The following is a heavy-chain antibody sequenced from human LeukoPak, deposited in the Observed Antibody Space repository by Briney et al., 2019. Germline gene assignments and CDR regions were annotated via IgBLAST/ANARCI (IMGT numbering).Heavy chain of an antibody. D-gene: IGHD3-10*01. CDR1: GYTLTELS. CDR3: ARAAHYYYGSGSYYKPGLFDY. CDR2: FDPEDGET. Sequence: ASVKVSCKVSGYTLTELSMHWVRQAPGKGLEWMGGFDPEDGETIYAQKFQGRVTMTEDTSTDTAYMELSSLRSEDTAVYYCARAAHYYYGSGSYYKPGLFDYWGQGTLVTVSS. V-gene: IGHV1-24*01. J-gene: IGHJ4*02.